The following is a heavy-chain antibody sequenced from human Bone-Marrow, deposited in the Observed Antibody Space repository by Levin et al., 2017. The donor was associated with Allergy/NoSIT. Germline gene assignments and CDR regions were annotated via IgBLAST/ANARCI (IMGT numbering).Heavy chain of an antibody. J-gene: IGHJ4*02. D-gene: IGHD6-19*01. CDR1: GFTFNSYA. CDR3: AKGAGWVAGAVALM. Sequence: GGSLRLSCAASGFTFNSYALSWVRQPPGKGLEWVSAISGSGSSTYYADSVKGRPTISRDTSKTTLFLQMNSLRAAETAVYYCAKGAGWVAGAVALMWGQGTLITVSS. V-gene: IGHV3-23*01. CDR2: ISGSGSST.